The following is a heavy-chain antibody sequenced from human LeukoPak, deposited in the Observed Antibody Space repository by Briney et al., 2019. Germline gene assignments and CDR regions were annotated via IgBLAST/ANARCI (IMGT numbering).Heavy chain of an antibody. CDR3: ASGGLGELSTWDY. CDR2: IYYSGST. J-gene: IGHJ4*02. Sequence: SETLSLTCTVSGGSISSYYWSRIRQPPGKGLEWIGYIYYSGSTNYNPSLKSRVTISVDTSKNQFSLKLSSVTAADTAVYYCASGGLGELSTWDYWGQGTLVTVSS. CDR1: GGSISSYY. V-gene: IGHV4-59*01. D-gene: IGHD3-16*02.